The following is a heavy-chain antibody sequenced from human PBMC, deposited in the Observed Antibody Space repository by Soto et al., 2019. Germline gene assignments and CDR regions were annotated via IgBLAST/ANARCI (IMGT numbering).Heavy chain of an antibody. CDR2: TSYDGSNK. D-gene: IGHD6-6*01. Sequence: GGPLRIACSASGFTLSSNAMHCVRPAPGKGREWVAVTSYDGSNKYYADSVKGPFTISRAQSKHTLYLQMNSLRAADTAVYYCARDGPAARHFDYWGQGTLVT. J-gene: IGHJ4*02. V-gene: IGHV3-30-3*01. CDR1: GFTLSSNA. CDR3: ARDGPAARHFDY.